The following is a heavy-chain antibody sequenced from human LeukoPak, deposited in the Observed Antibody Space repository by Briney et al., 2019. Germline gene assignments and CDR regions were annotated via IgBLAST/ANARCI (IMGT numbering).Heavy chain of an antibody. J-gene: IGHJ5*02. CDR2: ISGSGRPT. D-gene: IGHD2-2*01. CDR1: GFPFSSYP. Sequence: GGSLRLSCAGSGFPFSSYPISWVRQPPGKGPEWVSGISGSGRPTHYADSVKGRFAISRDNSKNTVYLQMNSLRAEDTAVYYCAKENGDLYEYCGFTSCPDNWFDPWGQGTLVTVSS. CDR3: AKENGDLYEYCGFTSCPDNWFDP. V-gene: IGHV3-23*01.